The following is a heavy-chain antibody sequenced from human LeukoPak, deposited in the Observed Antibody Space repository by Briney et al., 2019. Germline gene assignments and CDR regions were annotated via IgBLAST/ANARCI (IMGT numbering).Heavy chain of an antibody. CDR3: TRDGMEV. CDR2: IKQDGSET. V-gene: IGHV3-7*01. Sequence: GGSLRLSCAASEFNFSSYWMIWVRQAPGKGLEWVANIKQDGSETYYVDSVKGRFTISRDNAKNSLYLQMNSLRAEDTAVYFCTRDGMEVWAKGPRSSSP. J-gene: IGHJ6*02. CDR1: EFNFSSYW.